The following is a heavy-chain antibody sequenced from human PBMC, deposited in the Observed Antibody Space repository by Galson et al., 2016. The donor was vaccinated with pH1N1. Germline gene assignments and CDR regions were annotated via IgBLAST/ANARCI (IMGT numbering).Heavy chain of an antibody. Sequence: LRLSCAASGFTFSDYWMHWVRQAPGKGLVWVSHINIDGSTTVYAGSVKGRFTISRDNARNTLFLQMNSRRAEDTGVYYCARPRATALAYGFDPWGQGTLVTVSS. CDR3: ARPRATALAYGFDP. V-gene: IGHV3-74*01. CDR1: GFTFSDYW. CDR2: INIDGSTT. D-gene: IGHD2-21*02. J-gene: IGHJ5*02.